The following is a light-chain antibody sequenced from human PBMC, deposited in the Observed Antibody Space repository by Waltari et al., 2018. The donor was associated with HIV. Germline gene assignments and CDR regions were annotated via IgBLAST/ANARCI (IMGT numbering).Light chain of an antibody. V-gene: IGLV2-14*01. Sequence: QSALTQPASVSGSPGQSITISCTGTSSDVGGYHYVSWYQQHPGKAPELMIYEVSNRPSGVSNRFSGSKSGNTASLTISGLQAEDEADYYCSSYTSSSLVVFGGGTKLTVL. CDR2: EVS. CDR1: SSDVGGYHY. CDR3: SSYTSSSLVV. J-gene: IGLJ2*01.